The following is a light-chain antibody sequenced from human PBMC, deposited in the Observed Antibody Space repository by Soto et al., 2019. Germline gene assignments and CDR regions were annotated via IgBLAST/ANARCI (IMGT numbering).Light chain of an antibody. J-gene: IGKJ1*01. V-gene: IGKV3-15*01. CDR2: GAS. CDR3: QQYNNWPPWT. CDR1: QSVSSN. Sequence: EIVMTQSPATLSVSPGERATLSCRASQSVSSNLAWYQQKPGQAPRLPIYGASTRATGIPARFSGSGSGTEFTLTIRSLQSEDFAVYYCQQYNNWPPWTFGQGTKVEIK.